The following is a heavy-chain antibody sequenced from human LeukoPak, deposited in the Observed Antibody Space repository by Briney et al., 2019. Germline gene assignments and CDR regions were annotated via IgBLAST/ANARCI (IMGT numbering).Heavy chain of an antibody. CDR2: MYSGGAT. D-gene: IGHD5-12*01. V-gene: IGHV3-53*01. Sequence: LTGGSLRLSCAASELIVSSNHMSWVRQAPGKGLEWVSIMYSGGATYYADSVKGRFTVSRDNSKNTLYLLMNSLRAEDTAVYHCARARGYAIEYWGQGILVTVSS. CDR1: ELIVSSNH. J-gene: IGHJ4*02. CDR3: ARARGYAIEY.